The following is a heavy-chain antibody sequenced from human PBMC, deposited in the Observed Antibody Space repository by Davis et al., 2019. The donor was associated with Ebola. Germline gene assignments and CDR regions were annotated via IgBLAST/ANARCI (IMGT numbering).Heavy chain of an antibody. V-gene: IGHV4-34*01. J-gene: IGHJ5*02. CDR3: ARGGAHNWFDP. CDR1: GGSFSGYY. D-gene: IGHD4/OR15-4a*01. Sequence: GSLRLSCAVYGGSFSGYYWSWIRQPPGKGLEWIGEINHSGSTNYNPSIKSRVTISVDTSKNQFSLKLSSVTAADTAVYYCARGGAHNWFDPWGQGTLVTVSS. CDR2: INHSGST.